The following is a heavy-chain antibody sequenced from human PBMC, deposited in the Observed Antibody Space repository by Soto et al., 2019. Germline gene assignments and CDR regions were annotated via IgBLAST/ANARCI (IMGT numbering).Heavy chain of an antibody. CDR3: ARSITMVRGVITDFDY. J-gene: IGHJ4*02. CDR1: GGSISSSSYY. Sequence: SETLSLTCTVSGGSISSSSYYWGWIRQPPGKGLEWIGSIYYSGSTNYNPSPKSRVTISVDTSKNQFSLKLSSVTAADTAVYYCARSITMVRGVITDFDYWGQGTLVTVSS. CDR2: IYYSGST. D-gene: IGHD3-10*01. V-gene: IGHV4-39*07.